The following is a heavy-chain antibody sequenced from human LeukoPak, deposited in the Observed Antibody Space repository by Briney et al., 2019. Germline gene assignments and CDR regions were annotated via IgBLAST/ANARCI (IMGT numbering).Heavy chain of an antibody. CDR2: IKQDGSDQ. CDR1: GFTFSSYY. V-gene: IGHV3-7*01. Sequence: GGALRLSCAASGFTFSSYYMNWGRQAPGKGLEWVANIKQDGSDQHYVDFVKGRFTISRDNAKNSLYLQMNSLRAEDTALYHCARDLVKVGATPTADYWGQGTLVTVSS. D-gene: IGHD1-26*01. J-gene: IGHJ4*02. CDR3: ARDLVKVGATPTADY.